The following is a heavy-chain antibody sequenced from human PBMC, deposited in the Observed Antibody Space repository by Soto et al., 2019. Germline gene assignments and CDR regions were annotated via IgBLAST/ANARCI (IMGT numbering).Heavy chain of an antibody. CDR3: ARGGGNSARDAFDI. CDR2: MYYSGST. V-gene: IGHV4-61*01. CDR1: GGSVSSGSYY. J-gene: IGHJ3*02. D-gene: IGHD2-21*02. Sequence: QVQLQESGPGMVKPSETLSLTCTVSGGSVSSGSYYWSWIRQPPGKGLEWIGYMYYSGSTNYNPSLTSPVTTSIDTPKHQFSLKLSSVTAADTAVYYCARGGGNSARDAFDIWGQGTMVTVSS.